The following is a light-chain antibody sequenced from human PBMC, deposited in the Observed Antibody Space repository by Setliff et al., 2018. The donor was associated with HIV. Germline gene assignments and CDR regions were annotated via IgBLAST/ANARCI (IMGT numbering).Light chain of an antibody. J-gene: IGKJ4*01. CDR3: QEYCTIPRLT. V-gene: IGKV4-1*01. CDR2: WAS. Sequence: DIVMTQSPDSLAVSLGERATINCKSSQSLLYSTNNKNYLAWYQQKPGQPPKLLIYWASTRESGVPDRFSGSGSGADFTLTINSLQAEDVAVYYCQEYCTIPRLTFGGGTKVDIK. CDR1: QSLLYSTNNKNY.